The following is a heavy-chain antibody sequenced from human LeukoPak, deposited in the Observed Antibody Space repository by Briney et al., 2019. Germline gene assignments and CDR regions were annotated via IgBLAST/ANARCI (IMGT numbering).Heavy chain of an antibody. CDR3: IGGGWYRQYYFDY. CDR2: IYYSGST. CDR1: GGSISSSSYY. Sequence: KPSETLSLTCTVSGGSISSSSYYWGWIRQPPGKGLEWIGSIYYSGSTYYNPSLKSRVTISVDTSKNQFSLKLSSVTAADTAVYYCIGGGWYRQYYFDYWGQGTLVTVSS. V-gene: IGHV4-39*07. J-gene: IGHJ4*02. D-gene: IGHD6-19*01.